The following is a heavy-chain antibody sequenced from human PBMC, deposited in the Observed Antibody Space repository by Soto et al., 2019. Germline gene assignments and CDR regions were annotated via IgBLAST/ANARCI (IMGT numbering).Heavy chain of an antibody. D-gene: IGHD2-8*02. CDR1: GFSFSSYA. CDR2: ISGSGNGT. V-gene: IGHV3-23*01. Sequence: EVHLLESGGGLVQPGGSLRLCCAASGFSFSSYAMSWVRQAPGKGLEWVSAISGSGNGTYYTDSVKGRFTISRDNSDNTLYLQMDSLRAEDTAVYYCAKRYYSENRGLWDSWAQGTLVTVSS. CDR3: AKRYYSENRGLWDS. J-gene: IGHJ4*02.